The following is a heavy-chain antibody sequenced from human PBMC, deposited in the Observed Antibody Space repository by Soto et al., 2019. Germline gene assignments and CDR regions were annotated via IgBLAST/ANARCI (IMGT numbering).Heavy chain of an antibody. J-gene: IGHJ3*02. Sequence: ASVKVSCKASGYTFTSYGISWVRQAPGQGLEWMGWISAYNGNTNYAQKLQGRVTMTTDTSTSTAYMELRSLRSDDTAVYYCARDGGGGAYYYDSSGYALDIWGQGTMVTVS. CDR2: ISAYNGNT. V-gene: IGHV1-18*01. CDR3: ARDGGGGAYYYDSSGYALDI. D-gene: IGHD3-22*01. CDR1: GYTFTSYG.